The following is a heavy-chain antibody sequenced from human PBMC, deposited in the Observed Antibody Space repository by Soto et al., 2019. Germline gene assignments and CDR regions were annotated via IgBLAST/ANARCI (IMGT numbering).Heavy chain of an antibody. CDR2: IYSGGST. Sequence: GGSLRLSCAASGFTVSSNYMSWVRQAPGKGLEWVSVIYSGGSTYYADSVKGRFTISRDNSKNTLYLQMNSLRAEDTAVYYCARDGATVTTHYYYYMDVWGKGTTVTVSS. D-gene: IGHD4-4*01. CDR3: ARDGATVTTHYYYYMDV. V-gene: IGHV3-66*01. CDR1: GFTVSSNY. J-gene: IGHJ6*03.